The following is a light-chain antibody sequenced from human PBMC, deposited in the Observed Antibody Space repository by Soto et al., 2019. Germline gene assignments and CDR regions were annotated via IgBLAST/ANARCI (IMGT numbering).Light chain of an antibody. CDR2: EVN. Sequence: QSALTQPASMSGSPGQSITISCTGTSSDVGLYNLVSWYQHLPGKAPKLIIYEVNERPSGISDRFSGSESGNTASLTISGLRDEDEADYYCCSYVGSSILMFGGGTKLTVL. CDR1: SSDVGLYNL. V-gene: IGLV2-23*02. J-gene: IGLJ3*02. CDR3: CSYVGSSILM.